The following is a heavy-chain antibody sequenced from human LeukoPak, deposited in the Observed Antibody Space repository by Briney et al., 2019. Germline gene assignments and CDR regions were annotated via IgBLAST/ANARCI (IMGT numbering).Heavy chain of an antibody. CDR2: IYYSGST. D-gene: IGHD1-14*01. Sequence: SETLSLTCTVSGGSISSSSYYWGWIRQPPGKGLEWIGSIYYSGSTYYNPSLKSRVTISVDTSKNQFSLKLSSVTAADTAVYYCARDRSPLKRIPFDIWGQGTMVTVSS. CDR1: GGSISSSSYY. J-gene: IGHJ3*02. CDR3: ARDRSPLKRIPFDI. V-gene: IGHV4-39*07.